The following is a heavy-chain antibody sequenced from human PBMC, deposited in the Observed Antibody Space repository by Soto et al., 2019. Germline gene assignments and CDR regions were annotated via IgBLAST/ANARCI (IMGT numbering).Heavy chain of an antibody. V-gene: IGHV3-30*18. CDR2: ISYDGSNK. J-gene: IGHJ6*02. CDR3: AKDMGGLLWFGELTGGMDV. CDR1: GFTFSSYG. D-gene: IGHD3-10*01. Sequence: PVGSLRLSCAASGFTFSSYGMHWVRQAPGKGLEWVAVISYDGSNKYYADSVKGRFTISRDNSKNTLYLQMNSLRAEDTAVYYCAKDMGGLLWFGELTGGMDVWGQGTTVTVSS.